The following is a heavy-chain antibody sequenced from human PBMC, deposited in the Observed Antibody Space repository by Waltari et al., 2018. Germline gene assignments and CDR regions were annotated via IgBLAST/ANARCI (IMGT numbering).Heavy chain of an antibody. Sequence: QVQLQESGPGLVRPSETLSLTCTVPSGSLSSYYWTWIRQPPGKGLEWVGYIYYSGSTSYNPSLKSRVTMSVDTSMDKFSLKLSSVTAADTAIYYCARLLYDSSGYWFDSWGQGTLVTVSS. V-gene: IGHV4-59*01. D-gene: IGHD3-22*01. CDR2: IYYSGST. CDR3: ARLLYDSSGYWFDS. J-gene: IGHJ5*01. CDR1: SGSLSSYY.